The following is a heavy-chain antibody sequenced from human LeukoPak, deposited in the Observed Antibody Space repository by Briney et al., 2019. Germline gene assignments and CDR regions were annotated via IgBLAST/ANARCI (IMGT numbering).Heavy chain of an antibody. CDR2: FSGSGGST. CDR1: GFTFSNYA. J-gene: IGHJ4*02. V-gene: IGHV3-23*01. Sequence: GGSLRLSCAASGFTFSNYAMSWVRQAPGKGLEWVSAFSGSGGSTFYADSVKGRFTISRDNSKNTLYLQMNSLRAEDTAVYYCAKDVGYCSSTTCYKPFDYWGQGTLVTVSS. D-gene: IGHD2-2*02. CDR3: AKDVGYCSSTTCYKPFDY.